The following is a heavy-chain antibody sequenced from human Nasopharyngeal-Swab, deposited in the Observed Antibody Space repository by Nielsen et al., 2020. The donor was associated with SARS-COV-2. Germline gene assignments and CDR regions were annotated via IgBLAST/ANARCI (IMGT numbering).Heavy chain of an antibody. Sequence: GESLKISCATSGFTFSSYAMSWVRQAPGKGLEWGSAISYTGGRTYSADSVKGRFTISRDNSNSTLYLQMISLRPEDTAIYYCAKGDESSGIFDYWGQGTLVTVSS. J-gene: IGHJ4*02. CDR3: AKGDESSGIFDY. D-gene: IGHD3-22*01. V-gene: IGHV3-23*01. CDR1: GFTFSSYA. CDR2: ISYTGGRT.